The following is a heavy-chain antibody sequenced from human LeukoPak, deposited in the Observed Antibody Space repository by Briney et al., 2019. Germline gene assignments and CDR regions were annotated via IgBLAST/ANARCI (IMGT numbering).Heavy chain of an antibody. CDR1: GYTFTSNY. CDR2: ISPSGGST. J-gene: IGHJ4*02. CDR3: AREGSASSGGHDY. V-gene: IGHV1-46*01. D-gene: IGHD6-19*01. Sequence: GASVRVSCKAFGYTFTSNYMHWVRQAPGQGPEWMGVISPSGGSTTYAQKFQGRVTLTRDMSTSTDYLELSSLRSEDTAVYYCAREGSASSGGHDYWGQGTLVTVSS.